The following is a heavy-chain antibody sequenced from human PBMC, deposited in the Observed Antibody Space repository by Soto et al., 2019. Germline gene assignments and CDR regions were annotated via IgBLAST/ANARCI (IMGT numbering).Heavy chain of an antibody. CDR3: ASDPWAAGY. CDR1: GFTVSTKY. CDR2: IYSGGSK. J-gene: IGHJ4*02. D-gene: IGHD3-16*01. V-gene: IGHV3-66*01. Sequence: EVQLVESGGGLVQPGGSLRLSCAASGFTVSTKYMSWVRQAPGKGLEWVSVIYSGGSKFYADSVRGRFTISRHNSKNTVNLHMNSLRAEDTAVYYCASDPWAAGYWGQGTLVTVSS.